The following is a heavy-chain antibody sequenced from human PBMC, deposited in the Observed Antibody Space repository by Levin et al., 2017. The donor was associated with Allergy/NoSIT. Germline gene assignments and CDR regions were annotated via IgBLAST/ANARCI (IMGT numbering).Heavy chain of an antibody. CDR2: ISASGSNT. J-gene: IGHJ4*02. Sequence: GGSLRLSCAASGFTFTNYASTWVRQAPGKGLEWVSVISASGSNTYYADSVKGRFTISRDNSKNTLFLQMNSLRAEDTAVYYCAFNGSGTYGRIYWGQGTLITVSS. V-gene: IGHV3-23*01. CDR1: GFTFTNYA. D-gene: IGHD3-10*01. CDR3: AFNGSGTYGRIY.